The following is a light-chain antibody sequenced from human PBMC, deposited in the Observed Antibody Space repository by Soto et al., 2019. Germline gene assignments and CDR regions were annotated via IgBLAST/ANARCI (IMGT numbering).Light chain of an antibody. CDR2: DAS. CDR3: QQRSVWTPA. V-gene: IGKV3-11*01. CDR1: PSVFSS. J-gene: IGKJ2*01. Sequence: VLTQSPATLSLSPVERAALPCRASPSVFSSLAWYQQKPGQPPRLLIYDASIRATGTPARFSGSGSGTDYTLTSGSLEPEGFAVYYCQQRSVWTPAFGLGTKLEIK.